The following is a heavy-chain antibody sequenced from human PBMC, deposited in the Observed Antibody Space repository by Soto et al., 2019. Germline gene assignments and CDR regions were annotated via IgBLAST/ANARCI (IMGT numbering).Heavy chain of an antibody. V-gene: IGHV4-30-4*01. CDR2: IYYSGSA. Sequence: SESLSLTCHVSGCSITSGDYYWSWVRQPPGKGLEWIGYIYYSGSAYYNPSLKTRLAMSVDTSNNHFSLKLSSVTAADTAVYYCARINIAGTFYYDNWGQGTPVTVSS. CDR3: ARINIAGTFYYDN. D-gene: IGHD6-13*01. CDR1: GCSITSGDYY. J-gene: IGHJ4*02.